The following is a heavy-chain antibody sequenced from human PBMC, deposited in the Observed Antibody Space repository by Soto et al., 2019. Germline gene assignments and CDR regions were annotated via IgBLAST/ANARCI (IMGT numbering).Heavy chain of an antibody. Sequence: GGSLRLSCAVSGFTFSVYWMHWVRQVPGKGLTWVSRISDDGSTATYADSVKGRFVISRDNARNRLYLEMNTLRADDSGLYYCARGPRVSSTGTGAHWGRGTLVTVSS. J-gene: IGHJ4*02. D-gene: IGHD1-1*01. CDR3: ARGPRVSSTGTGAH. CDR2: ISDDGSTA. V-gene: IGHV3-74*01. CDR1: GFTFSVYW.